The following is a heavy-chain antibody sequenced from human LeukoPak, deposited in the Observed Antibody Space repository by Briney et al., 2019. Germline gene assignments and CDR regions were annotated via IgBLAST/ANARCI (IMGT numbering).Heavy chain of an antibody. CDR2: ISGSGGST. D-gene: IGHD3-22*01. CDR3: AREREGDYYDSSGDSSFDY. Sequence: PGGSLRLSCAASGFTFSSYAMSWVRQAPGKGLEWVSAISGSGGSTYYADSVKGRFTISRDNSKNTLYLQMNSLRAEDTAVYYCAREREGDYYDSSGDSSFDYWGQGTLVTVSS. V-gene: IGHV3-23*01. J-gene: IGHJ4*02. CDR1: GFTFSSYA.